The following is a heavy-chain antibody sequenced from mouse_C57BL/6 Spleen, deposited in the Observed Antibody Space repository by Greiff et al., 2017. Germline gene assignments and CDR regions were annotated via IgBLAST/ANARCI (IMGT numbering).Heavy chain of an antibody. J-gene: IGHJ3*01. D-gene: IGHD2-4*01. CDR3: ARGGVYDYDGFAY. CDR2: IHPNSGST. Sequence: QVQLQQSGAELVKPGASVKLSCKASGYTFTSYWMHWVKQRPGQGLEWIGMIHPNSGSTNYNEKFKSKATLTVDKSSSTAYMQLSSLTSEDSAVYYCARGGVYDYDGFAYWGQGTLVTVSA. CDR1: GYTFTSYW. V-gene: IGHV1-64*01.